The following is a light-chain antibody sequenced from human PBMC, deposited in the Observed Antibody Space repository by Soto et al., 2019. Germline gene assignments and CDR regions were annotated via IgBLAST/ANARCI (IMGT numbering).Light chain of an antibody. J-gene: IGKJ5*01. CDR2: DAS. CDR1: QSVSTY. V-gene: IGKV3-11*01. Sequence: EIVLTQSPATLSLSPGQRATLSCRASQSVSTYLAWYQQKPGQPPRLLIYDASNRATGIPAKFSGSGSGTDFTLTISSLEPEDFAVYYCQQRYNWPTFGQGTRLEIK. CDR3: QQRYNWPT.